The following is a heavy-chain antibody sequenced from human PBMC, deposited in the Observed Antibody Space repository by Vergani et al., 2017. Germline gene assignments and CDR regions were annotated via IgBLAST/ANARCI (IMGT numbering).Heavy chain of an antibody. D-gene: IGHD2-15*01. CDR3: ARGPSVVQGHYIYYYSYFIDV. CDR2: IYLGGTT. CDR1: GDSMNNYY. V-gene: IGHV4-59*01. J-gene: IGHJ6*03. Sequence: QVHLQEAGPGLVKPAETLSLTCTVSGDSMNNYYWNWIRQTPGKGLEWIGYIYLGGTTTYNPSLESRVSLSADTSKNQFSLQLTSVTAADTAVYYCARGPSVVQGHYIYYYSYFIDVGGKGATVTVSS.